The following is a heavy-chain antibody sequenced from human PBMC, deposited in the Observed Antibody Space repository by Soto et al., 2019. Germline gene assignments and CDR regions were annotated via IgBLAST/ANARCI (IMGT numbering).Heavy chain of an antibody. D-gene: IGHD3-3*01. Sequence: QVQLVQSGAEVKKPGASVKVSCKASGYTFTSYGISWVRQAPGQGLEWMGWISAYNGNTKHAQKPQGRVTMTTDTATSTANMELRSLISDDTAVYYCARDSSYYSDYWAQGTLVTVSS. CDR2: ISAYNGNT. CDR1: GYTFTSYG. J-gene: IGHJ4*02. CDR3: ARDSSYYSDY. V-gene: IGHV1-18*01.